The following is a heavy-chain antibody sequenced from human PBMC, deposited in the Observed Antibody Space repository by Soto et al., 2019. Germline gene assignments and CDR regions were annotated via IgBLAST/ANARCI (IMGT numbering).Heavy chain of an antibody. V-gene: IGHV4-4*02. D-gene: IGHD4-4*01. Sequence: PSETLSLTCAVSSGSISSSNWWSWVRQPPGKGLEWIGEIYHSGSTNYNPSLKSRVTISVDKSKSQFSLKLSSVTAADTAVYYCARGLLTTEFFYYYYMDVWGKGTTVTVSS. CDR2: IYHSGST. CDR3: ARGLLTTEFFYYYYMDV. CDR1: SGSISSSNW. J-gene: IGHJ6*03.